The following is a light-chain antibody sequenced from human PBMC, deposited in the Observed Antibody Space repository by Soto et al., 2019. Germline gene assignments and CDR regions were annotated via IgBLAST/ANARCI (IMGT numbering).Light chain of an antibody. Sequence: EFVLTQSPGTLSLSPGERATLSCRASQTVRNNYLAWYQQKPGQAPRLLVYGASTRATGIPDRFSGSGSGTDFTLTISSLQSEDFAVYYCQQYDDWPWTFGQGTKV. CDR1: QTVRNNY. V-gene: IGKV3-20*01. CDR3: QQYDDWPWT. CDR2: GAS. J-gene: IGKJ1*01.